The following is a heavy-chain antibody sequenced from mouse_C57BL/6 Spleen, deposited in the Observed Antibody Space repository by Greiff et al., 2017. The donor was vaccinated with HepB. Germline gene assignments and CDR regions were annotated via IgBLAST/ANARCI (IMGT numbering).Heavy chain of an antibody. Sequence: EVKLMESGAELVRPGASVKLSCTASGFNIKDYYMHWVKQRPEQGLEWIGRIDPEDGDTEYAPKFQGKATMTADTSSNTAYLQLSSLTSEDTAVYYCTAGSNYEGGYYAMDYWGQGTSVTVSS. J-gene: IGHJ4*01. CDR2: IDPEDGDT. CDR3: TAGSNYEGGYYAMDY. V-gene: IGHV14-1*01. D-gene: IGHD1-1*01. CDR1: GFNIKDYY.